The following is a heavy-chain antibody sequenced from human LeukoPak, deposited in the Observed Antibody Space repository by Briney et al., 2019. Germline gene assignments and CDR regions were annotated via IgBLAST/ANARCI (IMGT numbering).Heavy chain of an antibody. CDR1: GYTFTGYY. CDR3: ASRGYYGSGSYYNFDY. Sequence: GASVKVSCKASGYTFTGYYMHWVRQAPGQGLEWMGWINPNSGGTNYAQKFQGRVTMTRDTSISTAYMELSSLRSEDTAVCYCASRGYYGSGSYYNFDYWGQGTLVTVSS. J-gene: IGHJ4*02. V-gene: IGHV1-2*02. CDR2: INPNSGGT. D-gene: IGHD3-10*01.